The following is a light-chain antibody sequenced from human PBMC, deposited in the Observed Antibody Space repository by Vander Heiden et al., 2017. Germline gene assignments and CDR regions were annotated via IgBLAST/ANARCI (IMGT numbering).Light chain of an antibody. Sequence: SYELTQPPSVSVSPGQTASITCSGDKLGDKYACWYQQKPGQSPVLVIYQDSKRPSGIPERFSGSNSGNTATLNISGTQAMDEADYYCQAWDSSTVVLGGGTKLTVL. J-gene: IGLJ2*01. CDR2: QDS. CDR3: QAWDSSTVV. CDR1: KLGDKY. V-gene: IGLV3-1*01.